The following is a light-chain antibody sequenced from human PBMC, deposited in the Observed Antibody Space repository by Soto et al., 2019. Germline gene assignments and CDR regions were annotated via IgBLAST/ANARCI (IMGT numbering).Light chain of an antibody. V-gene: IGKV1-6*01. J-gene: IGKJ2*01. Sequence: AIQMTQSPSSLSASVGDRVTITCRASQGIKNDVAWYQQKPGKAPKLLIYAASSLQGGVPPRFSGSGSGTDFTLTISSLQPEDFETYYCLQDYNYPYTFGQGSKVDI. CDR1: QGIKND. CDR2: AAS. CDR3: LQDYNYPYT.